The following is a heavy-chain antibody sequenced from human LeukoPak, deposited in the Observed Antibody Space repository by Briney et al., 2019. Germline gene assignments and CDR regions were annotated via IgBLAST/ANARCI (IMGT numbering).Heavy chain of an antibody. CDR1: RGTFSSYA. V-gene: IGHV1-69*01. CDR2: IIPNFGTA. J-gene: IGHJ6*03. D-gene: IGHD3-3*01. CDR3: ARDRTLYYDFYYYYYYTDV. Sequence: GSSVKVSCNASRGTFSSYAISWVRQAPRQGLEWMGGIIPNFGTANYAQKFQGRVTITADESTSTAYMELSSLRSEDTAVYYCARDRTLYYDFYYYYYYTDVWGKGTTVTVSS.